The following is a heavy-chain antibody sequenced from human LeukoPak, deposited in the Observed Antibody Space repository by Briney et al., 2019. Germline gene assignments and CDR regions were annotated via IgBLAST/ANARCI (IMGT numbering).Heavy chain of an antibody. V-gene: IGHV4-30-2*05. Sequence: KPSETLSLTCAVSGGSISSGGYSWSWIRQPPGKGLEWIGYIYHSGSTYYNPSLKSRVTISVDTSKNQFSLKLSSVTAADTAVYYCARSSPVKFDPWGQGTLVTVSS. J-gene: IGHJ5*02. CDR2: IYHSGST. CDR3: ARSSPVKFDP. CDR1: GGSISSGGYS.